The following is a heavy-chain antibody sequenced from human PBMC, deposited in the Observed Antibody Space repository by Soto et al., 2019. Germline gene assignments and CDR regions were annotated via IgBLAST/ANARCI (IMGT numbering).Heavy chain of an antibody. J-gene: IGHJ5*02. CDR1: GYTFTAQY. CDR2: INPTTGAT. Sequence: QAQLVQSGAEVKKPGASVKVSCQASGYTFTAQYLHWARKAPGEGLEWMGWINPTTGATRYAQKFQGRVTMTRDTSMSTAYLEVRSLRPDDTAVYYCAKGDSSWVSWFDPWGQGTLVTVSS. D-gene: IGHD6-19*01. V-gene: IGHV1-2*02. CDR3: AKGDSSWVSWFDP.